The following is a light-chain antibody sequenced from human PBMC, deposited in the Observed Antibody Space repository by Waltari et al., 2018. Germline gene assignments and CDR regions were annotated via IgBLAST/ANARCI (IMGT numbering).Light chain of an antibody. CDR1: HSGSNY. Sequence: EIVLTQSPATLSLSPGETATLSCRASHSGSNYLAWYQQKPGQAPRLLIYDASNRATGIPARFIGSGSGTDFTHTIGSLEPEDFAVYYCQQRSNWPPPITFGQGTRLEIK. J-gene: IGKJ5*01. CDR2: DAS. V-gene: IGKV3-11*01. CDR3: QQRSNWPPPIT.